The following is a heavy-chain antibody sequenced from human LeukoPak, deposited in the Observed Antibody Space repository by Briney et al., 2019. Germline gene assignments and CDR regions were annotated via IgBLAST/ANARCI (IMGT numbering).Heavy chain of an antibody. D-gene: IGHD3-16*01. Sequence: ASVKVSCKASGYTFTGYYMHWVRQAPGQGLEWMGWINPNSGGTNYAQKFQGRVTMTRDTSISTAYMELSRLRSDDTAVYYCARDGLITPYYYYMDVWGKGTTVTISS. J-gene: IGHJ6*03. CDR1: GYTFTGYY. CDR2: INPNSGGT. V-gene: IGHV1-2*02. CDR3: ARDGLITPYYYYMDV.